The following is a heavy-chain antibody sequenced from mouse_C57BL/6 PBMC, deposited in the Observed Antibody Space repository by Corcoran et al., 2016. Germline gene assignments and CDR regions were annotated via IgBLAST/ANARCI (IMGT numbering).Heavy chain of an antibody. Sequence: EVQLQQSGPELVKPGASVKIPCKASGYTFTDYNMNWVKQSHGKSLEWIGDINPNNGGTSYNQKFKGKATLTVDKSSSTAYMELRSLTSEDSAVYYCARDDYDVGYFDYWGQGTTLTVSS. CDR1: GYTFTDYN. CDR3: ARDDYDVGYFDY. V-gene: IGHV1-18*01. CDR2: INPNNGGT. D-gene: IGHD2-4*01. J-gene: IGHJ2*01.